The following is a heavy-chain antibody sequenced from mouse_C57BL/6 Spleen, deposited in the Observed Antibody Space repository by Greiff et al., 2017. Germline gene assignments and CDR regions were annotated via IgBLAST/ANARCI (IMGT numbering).Heavy chain of an antibody. CDR1: GYTFTSYW. Sequence: QVHVKQPGAELVRPGSSVKLSCKASGYTFTSYWMDWVKQRPGQGLEWLGNIYPSDSETHYNQKFKDKATLTVDKSSSTAYMQLSSLTSEDSAVYYCARPYEYDGFADWGQGTLVTVSA. D-gene: IGHD2-4*01. V-gene: IGHV1-61*01. CDR2: IYPSDSET. J-gene: IGHJ3*01. CDR3: ARPYEYDGFAD.